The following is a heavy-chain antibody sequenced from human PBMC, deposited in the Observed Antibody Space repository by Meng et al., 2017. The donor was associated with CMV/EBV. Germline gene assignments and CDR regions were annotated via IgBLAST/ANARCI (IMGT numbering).Heavy chain of an antibody. Sequence: GESLKISCAASGFTFSSYSMNWVRQAPGKGLEWVSSIGSSSRYIYYADSVKGRFTISRDNAKNSLYLQMNSLRAEDTAVYYCAKDHPYYYGSGSYSGGYYFDYWGQGTLVTVSS. CDR1: GFTFSSYS. CDR3: AKDHPYYYGSGSYSGGYYFDY. J-gene: IGHJ4*02. V-gene: IGHV3-21*04. D-gene: IGHD3-10*01. CDR2: IGSSSRYI.